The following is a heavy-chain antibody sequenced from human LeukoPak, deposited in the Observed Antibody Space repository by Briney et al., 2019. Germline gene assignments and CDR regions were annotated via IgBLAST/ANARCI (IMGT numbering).Heavy chain of an antibody. Sequence: VGSLRLSCAASGFTFSSYGMHWVRQAPGKGLERVAVISYDGSNKYYADSVKGRFTISRDNSKNTLYLQMNSLRAEDTAVYYCAKWDGVDTAMVTHAFDIWGQGTMVTVSS. CDR3: AKWDGVDTAMVTHAFDI. CDR2: ISYDGSNK. D-gene: IGHD5-18*01. J-gene: IGHJ3*02. V-gene: IGHV3-30*18. CDR1: GFTFSSYG.